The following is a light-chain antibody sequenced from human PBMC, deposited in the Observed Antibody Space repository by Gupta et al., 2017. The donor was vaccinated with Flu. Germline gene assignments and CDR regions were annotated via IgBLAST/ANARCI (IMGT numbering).Light chain of an antibody. Sequence: SPGQTASITCSGDDLGNKYVCWYQQKTGQSPVLVVYQDVKRPSGISERFSGSNSGDTATLTISGTQAMDEAEYYCQEWDGITVVFGGGTKVTVL. V-gene: IGLV3-1*01. CDR2: QDV. CDR1: DLGNKY. CDR3: QEWDGITVV. J-gene: IGLJ2*01.